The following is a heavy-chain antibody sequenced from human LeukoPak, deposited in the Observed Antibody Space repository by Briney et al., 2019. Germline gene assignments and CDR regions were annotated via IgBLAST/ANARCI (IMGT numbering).Heavy chain of an antibody. CDR2: IYTSGST. J-gene: IGHJ3*02. CDR1: GGSISRGSYY. V-gene: IGHV4-61*02. CDR3: ARDPWYYDSSGI. D-gene: IGHD3-22*01. Sequence: SQTLSLTCTVSGGSISRGSYYWSWIRQPAGKGLEGIGRIYTSGSTNYNPSLKSRVTISVDTSKNQFSLKLSSVTAADTAVYYCARDPWYYDSSGIWGQGTMVTVSS.